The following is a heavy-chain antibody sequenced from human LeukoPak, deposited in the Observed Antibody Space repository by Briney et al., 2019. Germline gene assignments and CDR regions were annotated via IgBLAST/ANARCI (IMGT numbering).Heavy chain of an antibody. V-gene: IGHV3-30-3*01. CDR3: ARDSAVDTAIDAFDI. Sequence: GGSLRLSCAASGFTFSSYAMHWVRQAPGKGLEWVAVISYDGSNKYYADSVKGRFTISRDNSKNTLYLQMNSLRAEDTAVYYCARDSAVDTAIDAFDIWGQGTMVTVSS. CDR2: ISYDGSNK. CDR1: GFTFSSYA. D-gene: IGHD5-18*01. J-gene: IGHJ3*02.